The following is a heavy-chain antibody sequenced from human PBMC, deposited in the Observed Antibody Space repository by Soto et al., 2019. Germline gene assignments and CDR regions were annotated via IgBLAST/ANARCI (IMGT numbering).Heavy chain of an antibody. D-gene: IGHD3-22*01. V-gene: IGHV1-69*13. Sequence: SVKVSCKASGGTFSSYAISWVRQAPGQGLEWMGGIIPIFGTANYAQKFQGRVTITADESTSTAYMELSSLRSEDTAVYYCARARTPLNYYDSSGYAFDIWGQGTMVTVSS. CDR2: IIPIFGTA. CDR1: GGTFSSYA. CDR3: ARARTPLNYYDSSGYAFDI. J-gene: IGHJ3*02.